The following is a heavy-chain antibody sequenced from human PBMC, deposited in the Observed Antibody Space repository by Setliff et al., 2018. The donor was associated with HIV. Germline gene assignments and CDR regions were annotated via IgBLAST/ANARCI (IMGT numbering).Heavy chain of an antibody. CDR2: IIPMFGIA. J-gene: IGHJ3*02. Sequence: ASVKVSCKASGYTFSDYYLHWVRQAPGQGLEWMGGIIPMFGIANYARKFQGTVTISADKSMGTAYMEMTSLRSEDTAVYFCARGRLVAGTPDAFDIWGLGTMVTVSS. V-gene: IGHV1-69*10. CDR3: ARGRLVAGTPDAFDI. D-gene: IGHD6-19*01. CDR1: GYTFSDYY.